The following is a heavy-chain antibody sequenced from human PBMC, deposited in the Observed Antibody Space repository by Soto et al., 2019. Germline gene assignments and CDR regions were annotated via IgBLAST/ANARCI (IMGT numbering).Heavy chain of an antibody. Sequence: QVQLVQSGAEVKKPGSSVKVSCKTSGGTFSNDIITWVRQAPGQGLEWMGRIIPLLDIANYAQKFQGRVTITADKSASTACMELNSLRYEDTAVYYCARDSPIGSTFSGYDAIDYWGQGTLVTVSS. D-gene: IGHD5-12*01. J-gene: IGHJ4*02. CDR3: ARDSPIGSTFSGYDAIDY. CDR2: IIPLLDIA. V-gene: IGHV1-69*08. CDR1: GGTFSNDI.